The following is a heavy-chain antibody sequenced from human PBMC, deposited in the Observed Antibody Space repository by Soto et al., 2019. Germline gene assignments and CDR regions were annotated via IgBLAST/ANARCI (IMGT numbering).Heavy chain of an antibody. CDR3: ARGGGIFDY. J-gene: IGHJ4*02. V-gene: IGHV4-39*01. Sequence: SETLSLTCTVSGDSITSNSYFWAWIRQPPGKGLEWIGSIYYSGTTYYNPSLKSRVTISVDRSKNQFSLKLSSVTAADTAVYYCARGGGIFDYWGQGTLVTVSS. D-gene: IGHD3-16*01. CDR2: IYYSGTT. CDR1: GDSITSNSYF.